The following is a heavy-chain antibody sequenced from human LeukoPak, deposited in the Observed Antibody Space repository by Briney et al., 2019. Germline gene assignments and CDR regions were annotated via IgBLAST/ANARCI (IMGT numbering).Heavy chain of an antibody. D-gene: IGHD4-17*01. V-gene: IGHV3-73*01. Sequence: GGSLRLSCAASGFTFSGSAMHWVRQASGKGLEWVGRIRSKANSYATAYAASVKGRFTISRDDSKNTAYLQMNSLRAEDTAVYYCARDGHDYVDYFFDYWGQGTLVTVSS. J-gene: IGHJ4*02. CDR2: IRSKANSYAT. CDR3: ARDGHDYVDYFFDY. CDR1: GFTFSGSA.